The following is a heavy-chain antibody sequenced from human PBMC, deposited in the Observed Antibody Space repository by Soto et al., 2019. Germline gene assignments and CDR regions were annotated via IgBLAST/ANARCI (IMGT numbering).Heavy chain of an antibody. D-gene: IGHD2-15*01. CDR1: GFTFSSYG. CDR2: IWYDGSNK. CDR3: ASEYCSGGSCYYYGMDV. V-gene: IGHV3-33*01. Sequence: QVQLVESGGGVVQPGRSLRLSCAASGFTFSSYGMHWVRQAPGKGLEWVAVIWYDGSNKYYADSVKGRFTISRDNSKNTLYLQMNSVRSEDTAVYCCASEYCSGGSCYYYGMDVWGQGTTVTVSS. J-gene: IGHJ6*02.